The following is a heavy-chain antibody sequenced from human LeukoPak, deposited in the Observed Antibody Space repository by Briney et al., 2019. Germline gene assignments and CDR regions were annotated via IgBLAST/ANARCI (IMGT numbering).Heavy chain of an antibody. CDR2: IYYSGST. V-gene: IGHV4-39*01. Sequence: SETLSLTCTVSGGSISSSSYYWGWIRQPPGKGLEWSGSIYYSGSTYYNPSLKSRVTISVDTSKNQFSLKLSSVTAADTAVYYCARPIAAAGTHWFDPWGQGTLVTVSS. CDR3: ARPIAAAGTHWFDP. J-gene: IGHJ5*02. D-gene: IGHD6-13*01. CDR1: GGSISSSSYY.